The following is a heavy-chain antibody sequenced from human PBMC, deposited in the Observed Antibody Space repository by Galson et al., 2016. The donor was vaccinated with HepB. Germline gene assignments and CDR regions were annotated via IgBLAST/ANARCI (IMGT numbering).Heavy chain of an antibody. V-gene: IGHV3-7*01. CDR2: INRDGSVT. CDR3: ARDRTAADSSAWYGALDY. CDR1: GFTFSSYC. Sequence: SLRLSCAGSGFTFSSYCMTWVRQAPGKGLEWVANINRDGSVTHYVDSAEGRFTISRDNAKNSLFLQMNSLRVEDTAVYYCARDRTAADSSAWYGALDYWGQGTLVTISS. J-gene: IGHJ4*02. D-gene: IGHD6-19*01.